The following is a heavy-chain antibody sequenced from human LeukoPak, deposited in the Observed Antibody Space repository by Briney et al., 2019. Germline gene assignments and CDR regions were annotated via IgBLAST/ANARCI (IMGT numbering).Heavy chain of an antibody. Sequence: PGGSLRLSCAASGFTFSSYAMHWVRQAPGKGLGWVSYISSSSSTIYYADSVKGRFTISRDNAKNSLFLQMNSLRDEDTAVYYCARDPMVYGDYDAFDIWGQGTMVTVSS. CDR1: GFTFSSYA. J-gene: IGHJ3*02. CDR2: ISSSSSTI. V-gene: IGHV3-48*02. D-gene: IGHD4-17*01. CDR3: ARDPMVYGDYDAFDI.